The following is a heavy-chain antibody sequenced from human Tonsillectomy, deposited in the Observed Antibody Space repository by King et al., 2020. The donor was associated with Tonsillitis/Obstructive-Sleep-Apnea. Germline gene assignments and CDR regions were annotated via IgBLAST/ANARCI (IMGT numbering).Heavy chain of an antibody. V-gene: IGHV3-23*04. Sequence: QLVQSGGGLVQPGGSLRLSCAASGLSFNMFSIYDMNWVRQAPGKGLEWVSTISGSGDNTYYGESVKGRFTISRDNPKNTLYLQMNSLRAEDTAVYYCARDYDFWSGYYKMALFWGQGTLVTVSS. J-gene: IGHJ4*02. CDR2: ISGSGDNT. D-gene: IGHD3-3*01. CDR1: GLSFNMFSIYD. CDR3: ARDYDFWSGYYKMALF.